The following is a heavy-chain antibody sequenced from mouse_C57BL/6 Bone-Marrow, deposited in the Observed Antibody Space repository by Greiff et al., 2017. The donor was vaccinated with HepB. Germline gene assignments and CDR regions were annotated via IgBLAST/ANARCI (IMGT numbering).Heavy chain of an antibody. Sequence: VHVKQSGAELVRPGASVKLSCTASGFNIKDDYMHWVKQRPEQGLEWIGWIDPENGDTEYASKFQGKATITADTSSNTAYLQLSSLTSEDTAVYYCTTYYDGVDYWGQGTTLTVSS. V-gene: IGHV14-4*01. CDR3: TTYYDGVDY. J-gene: IGHJ2*01. CDR2: IDPENGDT. D-gene: IGHD1-1*01. CDR1: GFNIKDDY.